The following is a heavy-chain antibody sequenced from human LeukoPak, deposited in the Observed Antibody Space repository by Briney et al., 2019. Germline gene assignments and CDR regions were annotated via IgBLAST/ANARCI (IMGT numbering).Heavy chain of an antibody. J-gene: IGHJ4*02. CDR1: GYTFTSYD. V-gene: IGHV1-8*01. CDR3: ARGARFSSSWYRLFDY. CDR2: MNPNSGNT. Sequence: VXVSCKASGYTFTSYDINWVRQATGQGLEWMGWMNPNSGNTDYAQKFQGRVTMTRNTSISTAYMELSSLRSEDTAVYYCARGARFSSSWYRLFDYWGQGTLVTVSS. D-gene: IGHD6-13*01.